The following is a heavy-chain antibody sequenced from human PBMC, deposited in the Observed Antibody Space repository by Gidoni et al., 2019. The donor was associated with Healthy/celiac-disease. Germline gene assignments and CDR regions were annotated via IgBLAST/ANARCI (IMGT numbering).Heavy chain of an antibody. J-gene: IGHJ4*02. CDR3: AKAGITMVRGVTPPFDY. CDR1: GFTFSSYA. D-gene: IGHD3-10*01. CDR2: ISGSGCST. Sequence: EVQLLASGGGWVQPGGSLRLSCAASGFTFSSYAWSWVRQAPGKGLEWVSAISGSGCSTYYADSVKGRFTISRDNSKNTLYLQMNSLRAEDTAVYYCAKAGITMVRGVTPPFDYWGQGTLVTVSS. V-gene: IGHV3-23*01.